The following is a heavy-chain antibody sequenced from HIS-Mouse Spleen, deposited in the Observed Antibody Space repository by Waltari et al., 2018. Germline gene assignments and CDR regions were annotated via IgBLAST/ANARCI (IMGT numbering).Heavy chain of an antibody. CDR2: NKSKTDGGTT. CDR3: TTVDY. V-gene: IGHV3-15*01. Sequence: EVQLVESGGGLVKPGGSLRLSCAASGFTFSNAWMSWVRQAPGKGLEGVGRNKSKTDGGTTDYAAPVKGRFTSSRDDSKNTLYLQMNSLKTEDTAVYYCTTVDYWGQGTLVTVSS. CDR1: GFTFSNAW. J-gene: IGHJ4*02.